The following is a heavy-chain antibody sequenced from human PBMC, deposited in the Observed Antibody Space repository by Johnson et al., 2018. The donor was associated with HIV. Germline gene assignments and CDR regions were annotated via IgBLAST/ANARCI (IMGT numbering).Heavy chain of an antibody. J-gene: IGHJ3*02. V-gene: IGHV3-30*04. CDR2: LSYDGNNE. CDR1: GFTFRNYA. Sequence: QVQLVESGGGVVQPGRSLKLSCAASGFTFRNYAMDWVRQAPGKGLEWVAILSYDGNNEYYADSVKGRFTISRDNSKNTMYLQMNSMRGEDTAVYYCATQVDTVMRIGSNAFDIWGQGTMVTVSS. D-gene: IGHD5-18*01. CDR3: ATQVDTVMRIGSNAFDI.